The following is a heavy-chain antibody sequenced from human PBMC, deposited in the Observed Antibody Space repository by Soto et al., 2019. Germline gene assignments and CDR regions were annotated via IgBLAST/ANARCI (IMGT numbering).Heavy chain of an antibody. CDR3: AKGSSSVYYYYYGIDV. D-gene: IGHD6-6*01. CDR2: MSNDGSNE. J-gene: IGHJ6*02. Sequence: GGSLRLSCAASGFTFSSYGMHWVRQAPGKGLEWVAVMSNDGSNEYYADSVKGRFTISRDNSKNMLYLQMNSLRTEDTAVYYCAKGSSSVYYYYYGIDVWGQGTTVTVSS. V-gene: IGHV3-30*18. CDR1: GFTFSSYG.